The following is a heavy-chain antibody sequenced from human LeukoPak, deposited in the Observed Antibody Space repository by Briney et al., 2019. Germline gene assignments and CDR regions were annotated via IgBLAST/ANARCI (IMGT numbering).Heavy chain of an antibody. CDR2: IYYSGST. CDR3: ARGSSS. CDR1: GGSIGRYY. Sequence: SETLSLTCTVSGGSIGRYYWGWIRQPPGKGLEWIGSIYYSGSTYYNPSLKSRVTISVDTSKNQFSLKLTSVTAADTAVYYCARGSSSWGQGTLVTVSS. D-gene: IGHD6-13*01. V-gene: IGHV4-39*07. J-gene: IGHJ4*02.